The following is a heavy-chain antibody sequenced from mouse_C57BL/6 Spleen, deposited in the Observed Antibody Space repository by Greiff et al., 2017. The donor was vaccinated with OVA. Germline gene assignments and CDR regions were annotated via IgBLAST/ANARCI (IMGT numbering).Heavy chain of an antibody. CDR2: ISSGSSTI. CDR3: ASAYYSNYLYYFDY. Sequence: EVQLVESGGGLVKPGGSLKLSCAASGFTFSDYGMHWVRQAPEKGLEWVAYISSGSSTIYYADTVKGRFTISRDHAKNTLFLQMTSLRSEDTAMYYCASAYYSNYLYYFDYWGQGTTLTVSS. D-gene: IGHD2-5*01. CDR1: GFTFSDYG. V-gene: IGHV5-17*01. J-gene: IGHJ2*01.